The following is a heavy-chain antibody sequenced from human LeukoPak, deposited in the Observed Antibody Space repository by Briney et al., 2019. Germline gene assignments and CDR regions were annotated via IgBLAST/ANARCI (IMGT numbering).Heavy chain of an antibody. J-gene: IGHJ3*02. Sequence: PGGSLRLSCAASGFTFSSYSMNWVRQAPGKGLEWVSYISSSSSTIYYADSVKGRFTISRDNAKNSLYLQMNSLRAEDTAVYYCASSPLRYYDFWTSAFDIWGQGTMVTVSS. CDR3: ASSPLRYYDFWTSAFDI. V-gene: IGHV3-48*01. D-gene: IGHD3-3*01. CDR2: ISSSSSTI. CDR1: GFTFSSYS.